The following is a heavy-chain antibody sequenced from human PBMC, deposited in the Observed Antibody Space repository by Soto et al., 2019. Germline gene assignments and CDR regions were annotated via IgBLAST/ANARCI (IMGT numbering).Heavy chain of an antibody. V-gene: IGHV3-30*18. J-gene: IGHJ4*02. Sequence: HPGGSLRLSCAASGFTFSSYGMHWVRQAPGKGLEWVAVISYDGSNKYYADSVKGRFTISRDNSKNTLYLQMNSLRAEDTAVYYCAKIPYYYDSSGSGPKFDYWGQGTLVTVSS. CDR3: AKIPYYYDSSGSGPKFDY. CDR2: ISYDGSNK. D-gene: IGHD3-22*01. CDR1: GFTFSSYG.